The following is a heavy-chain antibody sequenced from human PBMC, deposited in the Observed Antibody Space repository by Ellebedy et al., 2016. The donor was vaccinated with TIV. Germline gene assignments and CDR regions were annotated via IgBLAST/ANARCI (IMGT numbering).Heavy chain of an antibody. Sequence: GESLKISCAAPGFTFSSYDMHWVRQATGEGLEWVSAFGTAGDTYYPGSVTGRFTISRENAKNPLYLQMNSLRAEDTAVYYCARATVGFDLWGRGTLVTVSS. D-gene: IGHD4-11*01. V-gene: IGHV3-13*01. CDR3: ARATVGFDL. CDR2: FGTAGDT. J-gene: IGHJ2*01. CDR1: GFTFSSYD.